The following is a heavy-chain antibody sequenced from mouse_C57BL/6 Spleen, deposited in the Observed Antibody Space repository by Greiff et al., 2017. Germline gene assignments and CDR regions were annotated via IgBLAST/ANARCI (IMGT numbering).Heavy chain of an antibody. Sequence: VQGVESGAELVKPGASVKLSCKASGYTFTSYWMHWVKQRPGQGLEWIGMIHPNSGSTNYNEKFKSKATLTVDKSSSTAYMQLSSLTSEDSAVYYCARSDYYGSGFAYWGQGTLVTVSA. V-gene: IGHV1-64*01. J-gene: IGHJ3*01. CDR1: GYTFTSYW. D-gene: IGHD1-1*01. CDR3: ARSDYYGSGFAY. CDR2: IHPNSGST.